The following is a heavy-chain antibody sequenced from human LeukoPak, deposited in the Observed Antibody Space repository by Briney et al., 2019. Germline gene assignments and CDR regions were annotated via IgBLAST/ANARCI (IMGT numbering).Heavy chain of an antibody. CDR1: GFTFSDYY. J-gene: IGHJ5*02. V-gene: IGHV3-11*04. Sequence: GGSLRLSCAASGFTFSDYYMSWIRQAPGMGLEWVSYISSSGSTIYYADSVKGRFTISRDNAKNSLYLQMNSLRAEDTAVYYCARDSDSSGYYGWFDPWGQGTLVTVSS. D-gene: IGHD3-22*01. CDR3: ARDSDSSGYYGWFDP. CDR2: ISSSGSTI.